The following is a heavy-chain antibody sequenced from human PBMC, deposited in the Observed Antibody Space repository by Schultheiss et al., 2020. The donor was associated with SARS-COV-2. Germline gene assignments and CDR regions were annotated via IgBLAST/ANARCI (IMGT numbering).Heavy chain of an antibody. CDR3: AGRGDV. D-gene: IGHD2-15*01. J-gene: IGHJ6*04. Sequence: GGSLRLSCTASGFPFGDYALHWVRQTAGGGLEWVSRIDQDGGGTSHADSVQGRFTISRDNTKNTLYLQMNSLRAEDTAVYYCAGRGDVWGKGTTVTVSS. V-gene: IGHV3-74*01. CDR1: GFPFGDYA. CDR2: IDQDGGGT.